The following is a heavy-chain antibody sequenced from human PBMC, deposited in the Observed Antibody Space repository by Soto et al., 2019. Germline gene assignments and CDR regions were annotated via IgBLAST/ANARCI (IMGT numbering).Heavy chain of an antibody. V-gene: IGHV3-30*03. CDR2: ISYDGSNK. D-gene: IGHD6-19*01. Sequence: GGSLRLSCAASGFTFSSYGMHWVRQAPGKGLEWVAVISYDGSNKYYADSVKGRFTISRDNSKNTLYLQMNSLGAEDTAVYYCVCGWYGGYYYYGMDVWGQGTTVTVSS. J-gene: IGHJ6*02. CDR1: GFTFSSYG. CDR3: VCGWYGGYYYYGMDV.